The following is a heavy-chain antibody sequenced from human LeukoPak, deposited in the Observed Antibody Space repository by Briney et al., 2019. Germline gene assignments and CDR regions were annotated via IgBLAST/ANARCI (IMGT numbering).Heavy chain of an antibody. Sequence: ASVKVSCKASGYTFTSYGISWVRQAPGQGLEWMGIINPSGGSTTYAQKFQGRVTMTRDTSTSTVYMELSSLRSEDTAVYYCARVAYGSGSPDYWGQGTLVIVSS. CDR1: GYTFTSYG. CDR2: INPSGGST. D-gene: IGHD3-10*01. J-gene: IGHJ4*02. CDR3: ARVAYGSGSPDY. V-gene: IGHV1-46*01.